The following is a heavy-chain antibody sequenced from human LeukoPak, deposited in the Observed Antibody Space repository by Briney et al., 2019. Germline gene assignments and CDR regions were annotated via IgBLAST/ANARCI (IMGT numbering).Heavy chain of an antibody. J-gene: IGHJ4*02. CDR3: AKDSSAAAGLLDY. CDR2: ISGSGGST. V-gene: IGHV3-23*01. D-gene: IGHD6-13*01. Sequence: GGSLRLSCAASGFTFSSYSMNWVRQAPGEGLEWVSAISGSGGSTYYADSAKGRFTISRDNSKNTLYLQMNSLRAEDTAVYYCAKDSSAAAGLLDYWGQGTLVTVSS. CDR1: GFTFSSYS.